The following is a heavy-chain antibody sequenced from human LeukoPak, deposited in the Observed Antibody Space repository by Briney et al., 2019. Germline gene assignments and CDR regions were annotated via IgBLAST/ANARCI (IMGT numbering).Heavy chain of an antibody. D-gene: IGHD3-22*01. Sequence: GASVTVSCTASGYTFTGYYMHWVRQAPGQGLEWMGRINPNSGGTNYAQKFQGRVTMTRDTSISTAYMELSRLRSDDTAVYYCARDMDYYDSSGYYFAFDIWGQGTMVTVSS. CDR3: ARDMDYYDSSGYYFAFDI. CDR2: INPNSGGT. V-gene: IGHV1-2*06. CDR1: GYTFTGYY. J-gene: IGHJ3*02.